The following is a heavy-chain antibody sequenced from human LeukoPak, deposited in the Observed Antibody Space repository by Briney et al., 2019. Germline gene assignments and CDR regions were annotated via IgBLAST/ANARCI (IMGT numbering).Heavy chain of an antibody. Sequence: TSSETLSLTCTVSGGSISSSSYYWGWIRQPPGKGLEWIGSIYYSGSTYYNPSLKSRVTISVDTSKNQFSLKLSSVTAADTAVYYCARSSAYCGGDCSRFDPWGQGTLVTVSS. D-gene: IGHD2-21*02. J-gene: IGHJ5*02. CDR1: GGSISSSSYY. CDR3: ARSSAYCGGDCSRFDP. V-gene: IGHV4-39*07. CDR2: IYYSGST.